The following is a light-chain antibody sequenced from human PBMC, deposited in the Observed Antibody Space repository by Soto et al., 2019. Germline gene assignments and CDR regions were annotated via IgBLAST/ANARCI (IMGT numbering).Light chain of an antibody. CDR1: QSISDW. Sequence: DIPMTQSPSTLSASVGDRVTLSCRASQSISDWLAWYQQKPGKAPKLLIYKASTLEIGVPSRFNGSGSGTEFTLTINTLQPDDFATYYCQQYALFRTFGQGTKVEIK. J-gene: IGKJ1*01. V-gene: IGKV1-5*03. CDR2: KAS. CDR3: QQYALFRT.